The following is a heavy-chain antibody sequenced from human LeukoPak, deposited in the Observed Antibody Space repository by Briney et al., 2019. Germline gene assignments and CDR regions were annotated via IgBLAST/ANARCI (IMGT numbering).Heavy chain of an antibody. CDR1: GFTFSSYA. CDR3: AKGEDIVVVPAAMGYYYGSGSYDY. D-gene: IGHD2-2*01. CDR2: ISGSGGST. J-gene: IGHJ4*02. V-gene: IGHV3-23*01. Sequence: GGSLRLSCAASGFTFSSYAMSWVRQAPGKGLEWVSAISGSGGSTYYADSVKGRFTISRDNSKNTLYLQINSLRAEDTAVYYCAKGEDIVVVPAAMGYYYGSGSYDYWGQGTLVTVSS.